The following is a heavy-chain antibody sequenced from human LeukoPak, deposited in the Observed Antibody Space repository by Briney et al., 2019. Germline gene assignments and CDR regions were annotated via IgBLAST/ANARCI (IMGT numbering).Heavy chain of an antibody. CDR1: GDTFTGYY. V-gene: IGHV1-2*02. J-gene: IGHJ5*02. Sequence: ASVKVSCKASGDTFTGYYMHWVRQAPGQGLEWMGWINPNSGGTNYAQKFQGRVTMTRDTSISTAYMELSRLRSDDTAVYYCARDPSYYDSSGYYSDNWFDPWGQGTLVTVSS. D-gene: IGHD3-22*01. CDR3: ARDPSYYDSSGYYSDNWFDP. CDR2: INPNSGGT.